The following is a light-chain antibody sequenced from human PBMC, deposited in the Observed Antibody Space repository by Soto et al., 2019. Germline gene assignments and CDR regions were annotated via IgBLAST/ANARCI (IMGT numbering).Light chain of an antibody. J-gene: IGLJ3*02. CDR1: SGSIANNY. CDR3: QSYDSNTRGL. Sequence: NFMLTQPHSVSGSPGETITISCTRSSGSIANNYVQWYQQRPDSGPTTVIYEDSQRPSGVPDRFSGSIDRSSNSASLTISGLETEDGGAYHCQSYDSNTRGLFGGGTKLTAL. V-gene: IGLV6-57*03. CDR2: EDS.